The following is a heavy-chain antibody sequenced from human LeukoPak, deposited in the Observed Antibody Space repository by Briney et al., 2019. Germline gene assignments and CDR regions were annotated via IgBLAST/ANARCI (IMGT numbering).Heavy chain of an antibody. Sequence: GGSLRLSCAASGFTFSNAWTSWVRQAPGKGLEWVSVISGSGGSTYYADSVKGRFTISRDNSKNTLYLQMNSLRADDTAVYYCARSLDSSSLYYYFDYWGQGTLVTVSS. CDR3: ARSLDSSSLYYYFDY. J-gene: IGHJ4*02. CDR1: GFTFSNAW. V-gene: IGHV3-23*01. D-gene: IGHD6-13*01. CDR2: ISGSGGST.